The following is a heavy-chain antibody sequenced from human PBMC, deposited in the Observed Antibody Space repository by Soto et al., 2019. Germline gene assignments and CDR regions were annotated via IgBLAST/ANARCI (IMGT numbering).Heavy chain of an antibody. CDR1: GFTFSSYG. V-gene: IGHV3-33*01. D-gene: IGHD3-16*01. CDR3: ARDGHDYVWEGLYYYYGMDV. J-gene: IGHJ6*02. Sequence: QVQLVESGGGVVQPGRSLRLSCAASGFTFSSYGMHWVRQAPGKGLEWVAVIWYDGSNKYYADSVKGRFTISRDNSKNTLYLQMNSLRAEDTAVYYCARDGHDYVWEGLYYYYGMDVWGQGTTVTVSS. CDR2: IWYDGSNK.